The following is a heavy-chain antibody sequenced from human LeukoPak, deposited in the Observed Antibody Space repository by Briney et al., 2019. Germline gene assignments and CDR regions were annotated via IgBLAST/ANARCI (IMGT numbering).Heavy chain of an antibody. D-gene: IGHD4-17*01. V-gene: IGHV2-5*01. J-gene: IGHJ4*02. CDR2: IYWNDNK. CDR3: AHYGDYRFLYYFDY. CDR1: GFSLSTSGVG. Sequence: SGPTLVKPTQTLTLTCTFSGFSLSTSGVGVGWIRQPPGKALEWLALIYWNDNKLYSPSLKSRLTITEDTSNNQVVLTMTNMDPVDTATYYCAHYGDYRFLYYFDYWGQGTLVTVSP.